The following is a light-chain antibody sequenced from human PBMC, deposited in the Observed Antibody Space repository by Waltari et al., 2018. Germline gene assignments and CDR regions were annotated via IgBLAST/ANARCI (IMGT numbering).Light chain of an antibody. J-gene: IGKJ1*01. CDR2: DAS. CDR3: QHYVSLPVT. V-gene: IGKV3-20*01. Sequence: SCRASQSVGRYLAWYQQKPGQAPRLLSYDASSRATGIPDRFSGGGSGTDFSLTISRLEPEDFAAYHCQHYVSLPVTFGQGTKVEIK. CDR1: QSVGRY.